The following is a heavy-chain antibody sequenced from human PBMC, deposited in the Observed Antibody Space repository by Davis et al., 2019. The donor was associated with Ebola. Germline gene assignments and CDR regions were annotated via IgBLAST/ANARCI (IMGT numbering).Heavy chain of an antibody. V-gene: IGHV5-51*01. Sequence: GESLKISCKASGYNFGSYWIGWVRQMSEKGLEWVGNIYPGDSDTRYRPSFQGQVTISADMSISTAYLQWSSLKASDTAMYYCAGSRYYYYGMDVWGQGTTVTVSS. J-gene: IGHJ6*02. CDR2: IYPGDSDT. CDR1: GYNFGSYW. D-gene: IGHD3-10*01. CDR3: AGSRYYYYGMDV.